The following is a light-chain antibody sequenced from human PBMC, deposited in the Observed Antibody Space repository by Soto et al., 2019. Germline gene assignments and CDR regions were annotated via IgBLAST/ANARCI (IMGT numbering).Light chain of an antibody. J-gene: IGLJ1*01. Sequence: QSVLTQPPSASGSPGQSVTISCTGTSSDFGGYKFVSWYQQHPGKAPKLIIYEVTQRPSGVPDRFSASKSGDTASLTVSGLRAEDEADYYCASYAGSNMGVFGSGTKLTVL. CDR2: EVT. CDR1: SSDFGGYKF. V-gene: IGLV2-8*01. CDR3: ASYAGSNMGV.